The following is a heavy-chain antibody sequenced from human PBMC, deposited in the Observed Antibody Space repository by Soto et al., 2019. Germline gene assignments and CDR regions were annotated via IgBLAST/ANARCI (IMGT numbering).Heavy chain of an antibody. CDR1: GFTFSSNG. CDR2: ISYAESNK. D-gene: IGHD3-22*01. J-gene: IGHJ4*02. CDR3: AKGSYHYITMIVEIDY. Sequence: GGSLRLSCAPSGFTFSSNGMHWVRQAPRKGLERLAVISYAESNKSYADSVKGRFTISRDNSKNTLYLQMNSLRAEDTAVYYCAKGSYHYITMIVEIDYWGQGTLVTVSS. V-gene: IGHV3-30*18.